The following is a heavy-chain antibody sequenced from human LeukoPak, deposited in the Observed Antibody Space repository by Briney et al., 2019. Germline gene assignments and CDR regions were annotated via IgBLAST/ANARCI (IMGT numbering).Heavy chain of an antibody. CDR3: TVDVAAARGY. V-gene: IGHV3-15*01. D-gene: IGHD2-2*01. Sequence: GGSLRLSCAASGFAFNKAWMSWVRQASGKGLEWVGRVKSKPDGGTTDYAAPVKGRFSISRDDSNNTLYLQMDSLKTEDSALYYCTVDVAAARGYWGQGTLVTVSS. CDR2: VKSKPDGGTT. J-gene: IGHJ4*02. CDR1: GFAFNKAW.